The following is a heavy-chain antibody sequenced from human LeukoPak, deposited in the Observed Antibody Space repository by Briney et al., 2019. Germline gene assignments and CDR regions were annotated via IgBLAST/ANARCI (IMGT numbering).Heavy chain of an antibody. J-gene: IGHJ4*02. Sequence: GGSLTLSCAASGFTFTNYMMDWVRQAPGKGLVWVSSINTDGSTTNYADSVKGRFTISRDNAENTLFLLLHSLRAEDTAVYYCTRGHPGKLDYWGQGTLVTVSS. V-gene: IGHV3-74*01. D-gene: IGHD3-10*01. CDR2: INTDGSTT. CDR1: GFTFTNYM. CDR3: TRGHPGKLDY.